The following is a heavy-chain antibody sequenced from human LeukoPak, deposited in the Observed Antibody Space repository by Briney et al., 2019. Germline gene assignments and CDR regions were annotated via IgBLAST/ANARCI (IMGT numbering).Heavy chain of an antibody. CDR3: ARAPPIPMVRRYFIDY. CDR2: INHGGIT. Sequence: AETLSLTCAVYGLSFSGYYWSWIRQPPGKGREWIGEINHGGITNYNPSIKSRVTISVDTSKNQFSLKLSSETAADTAVYYCARAPPIPMVRRYFIDYWGQGTLVTVSS. D-gene: IGHD3-10*01. CDR1: GLSFSGYY. V-gene: IGHV4-34*01. J-gene: IGHJ4*02.